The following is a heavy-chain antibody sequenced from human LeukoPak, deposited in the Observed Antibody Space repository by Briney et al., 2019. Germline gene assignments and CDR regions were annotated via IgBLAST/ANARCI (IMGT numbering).Heavy chain of an antibody. D-gene: IGHD3-22*01. CDR1: GFTFSTYS. Sequence: GGSLRLSCAASGFTFSTYSMNWARQAPGKGLEWVSSISSGRGYIYYADSVKGRFSISRDNAKNSLYLQMNSLRAEDTAVYYCARQCYYYDSNESCDYWGQGTLVTVSS. V-gene: IGHV3-21*01. CDR3: ARQCYYYDSNESCDY. CDR2: ISSGRGYI. J-gene: IGHJ4*02.